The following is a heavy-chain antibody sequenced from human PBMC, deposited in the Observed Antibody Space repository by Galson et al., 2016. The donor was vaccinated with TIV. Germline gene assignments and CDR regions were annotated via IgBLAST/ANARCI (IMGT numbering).Heavy chain of an antibody. Sequence: SVKVSCKASGDTFNMIVFNWVRQAPGQGLDWMGGINPLLGTVNNAQRFQGRVTFTADESRSTAYMELSSLKSEDTAIYYCATDRNTALDTYHAYYGMDAWGQGTAVIVSS. CDR1: GDTFNMIV. V-gene: IGHV1-69*13. D-gene: IGHD5-18*01. CDR2: INPLLGTV. J-gene: IGHJ6*02. CDR3: ATDRNTALDTYHAYYGMDA.